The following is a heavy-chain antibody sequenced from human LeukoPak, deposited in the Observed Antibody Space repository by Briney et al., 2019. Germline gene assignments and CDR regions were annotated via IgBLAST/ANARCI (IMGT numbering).Heavy chain of an antibody. J-gene: IGHJ5*02. CDR2: IKQDGSEK. Sequence: GGSLRLSCAASEFTFSSYWMSWVRQAPGKGLERVANIKQDGSEKYYVDSVKGRFTISRDNAKNSLYLQMNSLRAEDTAVYYCARPSRAVNWFDPWGQGTLVTVSS. CDR1: EFTFSSYW. CDR3: ARPSRAVNWFDP. D-gene: IGHD6-19*01. V-gene: IGHV3-7*01.